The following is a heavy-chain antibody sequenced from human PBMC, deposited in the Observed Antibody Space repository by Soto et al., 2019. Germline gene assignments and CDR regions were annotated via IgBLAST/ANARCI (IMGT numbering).Heavy chain of an antibody. CDR3: ARHRFSSGSAYFDY. D-gene: IGHD3-22*01. Sequence: ASVKGSCKASGYTFTDYFVHWVRQAPGQGLEWMGSINPGSGATDSAQKFQARVTMATDTSINTAYMELSRLRSDDTAVYYCARHRFSSGSAYFDYWGQGTLVTVSS. CDR1: GYTFTDYF. CDR2: INPGSGAT. V-gene: IGHV1-2*02. J-gene: IGHJ4*02.